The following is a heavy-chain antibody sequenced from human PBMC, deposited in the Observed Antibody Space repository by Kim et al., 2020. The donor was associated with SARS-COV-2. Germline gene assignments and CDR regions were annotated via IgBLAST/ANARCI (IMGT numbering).Heavy chain of an antibody. J-gene: IGHJ4*02. CDR3: ARLRGEWVLVDY. D-gene: IGHD3-3*01. CDR2: IYYSGST. CDR1: GGSISSYY. Sequence: SETLSLTCTVSGGSISSYYWSWIRQPPGKGLEWIGYIYYSGSTNYNPSLKSRVTISVDTSKNQFSLKLSSVTAADTAVYYCARLRGEWVLVDYWGQGTLV. V-gene: IGHV4-59*08.